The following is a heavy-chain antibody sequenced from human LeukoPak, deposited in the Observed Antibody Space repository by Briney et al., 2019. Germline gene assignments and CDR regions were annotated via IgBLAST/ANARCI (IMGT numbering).Heavy chain of an antibody. CDR2: IGCSDGSA. V-gene: IGHV3-23*01. Sequence: GGSLRLSCAASGFTFSTYAMSWVRQAPGKGLEWVSAIGCSDGSAYYADSVKGRFTISRDNSKNTLYLQMNSLRAEDTAVYYCAKSRSGSKDRDAFDIWGQGTMVTVSS. D-gene: IGHD3-22*01. J-gene: IGHJ3*02. CDR3: AKSRSGSKDRDAFDI. CDR1: GFTFSTYA.